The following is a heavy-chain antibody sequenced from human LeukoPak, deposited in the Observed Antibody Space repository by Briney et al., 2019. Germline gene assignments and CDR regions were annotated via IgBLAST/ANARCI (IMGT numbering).Heavy chain of an antibody. V-gene: IGHV1-69*08. CDR3: TRVNLRGSQYNWFDP. CDR1: GGTFRSHI. J-gene: IGHJ5*02. Sequence: SVKVSCKTFGGTFRSHIFSWVRQAPGQGLEWMGKITPIIDSAKYSQRFRDRLTITGDSSTGTAYMELSSLTPEDTALYYCTRVNLRGSQYNWFDPWGQGTLVIVSS. D-gene: IGHD1-26*01. CDR2: ITPIIDSA.